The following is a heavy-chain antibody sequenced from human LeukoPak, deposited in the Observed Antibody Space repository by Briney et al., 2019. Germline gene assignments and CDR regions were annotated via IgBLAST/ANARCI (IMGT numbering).Heavy chain of an antibody. CDR1: GGSISRYY. Sequence: SETPSLTCTVSGGSISRYYWSWIRQPPGKGLEWIGYIYSSGSTNYNPSLKSRVTISVDTSKNQHSLKLTSVTAADTAVYYCARDLGGDGYNHPFDYWGQGTLVTVSS. CDR3: ARDLGGDGYNHPFDY. V-gene: IGHV4-4*08. D-gene: IGHD5-24*01. J-gene: IGHJ4*02. CDR2: IYSSGST.